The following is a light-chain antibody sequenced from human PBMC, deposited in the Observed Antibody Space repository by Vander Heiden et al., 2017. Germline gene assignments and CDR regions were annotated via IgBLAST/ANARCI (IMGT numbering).Light chain of an antibody. CDR1: KLGDKY. CDR3: QAWDSSTYNYV. Sequence: SYELTQPPSVSVSPGQTARITCPGDKLGDKYACWYQQKPGQAPVLVIYQDSKRPSGIPERFSGSNSGNTATLTISGTQAMDEADYYCQAWDSSTYNYVFGTGTKVTVL. J-gene: IGLJ1*01. V-gene: IGLV3-1*01. CDR2: QDS.